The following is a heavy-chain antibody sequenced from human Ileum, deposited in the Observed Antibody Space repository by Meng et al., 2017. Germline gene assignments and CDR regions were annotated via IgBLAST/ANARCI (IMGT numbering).Heavy chain of an antibody. CDR3: ARHGGYYQDF. Sequence: QVEVQEAGPVLVKASETRSLTCSVSGASISVVSYWSWVRQSPGKGLEWIGQIDHLGIAYYKPSLKSRVTMSIDQSKSQFSLRLTSVSAADTAVYYCARHGGYYQDFWGQGTLVTVSS. V-gene: IGHV4-4*02. CDR1: GASISVVSY. D-gene: IGHD4-23*01. CDR2: IDHLGIA. J-gene: IGHJ4*02.